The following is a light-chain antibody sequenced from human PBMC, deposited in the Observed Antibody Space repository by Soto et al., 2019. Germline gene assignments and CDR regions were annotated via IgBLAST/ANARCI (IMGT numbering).Light chain of an antibody. J-gene: IGLJ2*01. CDR1: TSNIGSKT. CDR3: CSYDGTTTFGVV. CDR2: NNN. V-gene: IGLV1-44*01. Sequence: QSVLTQPPSASGTPGQRVTISCSGSTSNIGSKTVSWYQQLPGSAPRVLIYNNNERPSGVPDRFSGSKSGTSASLAISGLQSEDEADYYCCSYDGTTTFGVVFGGGTQLTVL.